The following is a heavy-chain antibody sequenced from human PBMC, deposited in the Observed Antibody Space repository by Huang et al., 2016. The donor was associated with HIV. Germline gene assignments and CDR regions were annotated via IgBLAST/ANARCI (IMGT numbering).Heavy chain of an antibody. CDR1: GGSISNSTYH. CDR3: ARHGYSGYGDVH. V-gene: IGHV4-39*01. CDR2: IYYSGSA. J-gene: IGHJ4*02. Sequence: QLQLQESGPGLVKPSETLSLTCTVSGGSISNSTYHWGWIRQPPGKGLEWIESIYYSGSAYFNPSLKSRVTISVNTSKNRFSLKLSSMTAADTAVYYCARHGYSGYGDVHWGQGTLVTVSS. D-gene: IGHD5-12*01.